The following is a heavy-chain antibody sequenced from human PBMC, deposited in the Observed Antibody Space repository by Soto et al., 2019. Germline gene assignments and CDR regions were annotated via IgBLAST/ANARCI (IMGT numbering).Heavy chain of an antibody. CDR3: AKPDHIVGTPAAWYYYYGMDV. D-gene: IGHD1-26*01. J-gene: IGHJ6*02. CDR1: GFTFSSYA. V-gene: IGHV3-23*01. Sequence: LRLSCAASGFTFSSYAMSWVRQAPGKGLEWVSAISGSGGSTYYADSVKGRFTISRDNSKNTLYLQMNSLRAEDTAVYYCAKPDHIVGTPAAWYYYYGMDVWGQGTTVTVSS. CDR2: ISGSGGST.